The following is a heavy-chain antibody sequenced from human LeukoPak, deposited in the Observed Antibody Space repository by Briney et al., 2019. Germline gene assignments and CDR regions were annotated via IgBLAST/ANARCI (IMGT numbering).Heavy chain of an antibody. CDR2: IYYSGST. CDR3: ASSTSGSYYRGGYYFDY. V-gene: IGHV4-39*01. CDR1: GGSISSSSYY. D-gene: IGHD1-26*01. Sequence: PSETLSLTCTVSGGSISSSSYYWGWIRQPPGKGLEWIGSIYYSGSTYYNPSLESRVTISVDTSKNQFSLKLSSVTAADTAVYYCASSTSGSYYRGGYYFDYWGQGTLVTVSS. J-gene: IGHJ4*02.